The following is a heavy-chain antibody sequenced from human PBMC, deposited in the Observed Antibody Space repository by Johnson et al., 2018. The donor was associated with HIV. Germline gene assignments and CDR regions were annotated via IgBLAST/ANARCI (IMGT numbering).Heavy chain of an antibody. D-gene: IGHD1-26*01. CDR1: GFNFRDYA. CDR3: AREGGGSNEDDAFDI. V-gene: IGHV3-15*01. J-gene: IGHJ3*02. CDR2: IKSKTDGGTT. Sequence: VQLVESGGGLVQPGQSLRLSCSPSGFNFRDYAMTWFRQAPGRGLEWVGRIKSKTDGGTTDYAAPVKGRFTISRDDSKNTLYLQMHRRRAEDTALYYSAREGGGSNEDDAFDIWGQGTMVTVSS.